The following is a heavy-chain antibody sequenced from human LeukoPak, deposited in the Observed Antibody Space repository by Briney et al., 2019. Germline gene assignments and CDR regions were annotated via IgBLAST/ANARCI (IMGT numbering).Heavy chain of an antibody. V-gene: IGHV4-39*01. Sequence: SETLSLTCTLSGGSISSSSYYWGWIRQPPGKGLEWIGSIYYSGSTYYNPSLKSRVTISVDTSKNQFSLKLSSVTAADTAVYYCARVKIVATIAHLKYYFDYWGQGTLVTVSS. D-gene: IGHD5-12*01. CDR3: ARVKIVATIAHLKYYFDY. J-gene: IGHJ4*02. CDR2: IYYSGST. CDR1: GGSISSSSYY.